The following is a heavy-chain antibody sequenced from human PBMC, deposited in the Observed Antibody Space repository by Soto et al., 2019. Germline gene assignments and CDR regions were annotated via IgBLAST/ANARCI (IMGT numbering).Heavy chain of an antibody. V-gene: IGHV4-4*02. CDR2: IHHSGSS. J-gene: IGHJ4*02. CDR1: GGSIISTNW. CDR3: ARGWWGTTVAK. D-gene: IGHD4-17*01. Sequence: SETLSLTCAVSGGSIISTNWWSWVRQPPGKGLDWIGEIHHSGSSXXNPSLKSXXTISVDNSKNXFSLQXISVTAADTSMYYCARGWWGTTVAKWCQGTLVTVSS.